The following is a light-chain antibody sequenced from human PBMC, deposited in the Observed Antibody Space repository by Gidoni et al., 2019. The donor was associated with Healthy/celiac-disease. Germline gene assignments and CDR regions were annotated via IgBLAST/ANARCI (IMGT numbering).Light chain of an antibody. CDR3: AAWDGNLNGVV. J-gene: IGLJ2*01. Sequence: QSVLTQSPSVSEAPRQGVTISCSGSSSNIVNNAVNRYQQLPGKTPILLIYYDDLMPSGVSDRFSGTKSGTSASRAISWLQSEDETNYYSAAWDGNLNGVVVGGGTKLTVL. CDR1: SSNIVNNA. CDR2: YDD. V-gene: IGLV1-36*01.